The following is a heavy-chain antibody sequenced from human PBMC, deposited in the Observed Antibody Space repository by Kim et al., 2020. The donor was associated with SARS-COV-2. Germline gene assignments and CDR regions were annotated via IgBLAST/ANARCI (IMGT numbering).Heavy chain of an antibody. CDR1: GCTFSSYS. J-gene: IGHJ6*02. V-gene: IGHV1-69*13. Sequence: SVKVSCKASGCTFSSYSLRWVRQAPGQGLEWMGGINPIFGTANYAQKFQGRVTITADESTSTAYMELSSLRSEDTAVYYCAYDIVVVPAANRLYYYYGMDVWGQGTTVTVSS. CDR3: AYDIVVVPAANRLYYYYGMDV. D-gene: IGHD2-2*01. CDR2: INPIFGTA.